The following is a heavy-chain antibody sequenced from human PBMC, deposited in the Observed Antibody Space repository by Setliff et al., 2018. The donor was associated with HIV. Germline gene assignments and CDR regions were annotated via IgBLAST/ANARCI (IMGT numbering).Heavy chain of an antibody. V-gene: IGHV1-8*02. CDR3: ARGSFGGSYSSF. D-gene: IGHD1-26*01. CDR2: MNPDSGLT. J-gene: IGHJ4*02. Sequence: EASVKVSCKASGNTFSSYGITWVRQVPGQGLEWMGRMNPDSGLTDYAPKLQGRVIMTRNTSITTAYMQVTRLRSDDTAVYYCARGSFGGSYSSFWGQGTLVTVSS. CDR1: GNTFSSYG.